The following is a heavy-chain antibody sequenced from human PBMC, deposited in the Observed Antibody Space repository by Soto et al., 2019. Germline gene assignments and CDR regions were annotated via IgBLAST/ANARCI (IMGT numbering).Heavy chain of an antibody. CDR1: GDTYTSRA. D-gene: IGHD6-19*01. V-gene: IGHV7-4-1*01. J-gene: IGHJ5*02. Sequence: GASVKACCEDSGDTYTSRAMKWVRQAKEQGLEWMGWINTNTGNPTYAQGFTGRFVFSLDTSVSTAYLQICSLKAEDTALYSCARQQVAGTLWFDTRGQGTLVTVSS. CDR2: INTNTGNP. CDR3: ARQQVAGTLWFDT.